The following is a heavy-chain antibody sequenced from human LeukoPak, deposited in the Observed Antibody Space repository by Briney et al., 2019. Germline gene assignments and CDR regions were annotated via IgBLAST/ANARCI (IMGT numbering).Heavy chain of an antibody. J-gene: IGHJ4*02. Sequence: GGALRLSCAASGFTFSTYSMNWVRQAAGKGLEWVSSITSTSTYIYYADSVKGRFTISRDNAKNSLYLQMNSLRAEDTAVYYCARGYMVSEYWGQGTLVTVSS. V-gene: IGHV3-21*01. CDR3: ARGYMVSEY. D-gene: IGHD3-10*01. CDR1: GFTFSTYS. CDR2: ITSTSTYI.